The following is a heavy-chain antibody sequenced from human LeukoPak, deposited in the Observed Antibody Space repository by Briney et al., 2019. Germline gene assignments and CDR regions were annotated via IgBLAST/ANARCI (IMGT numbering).Heavy chain of an antibody. CDR1: GFTFSSYA. CDR3: AKAEFRCCSTSCYPGVDFDY. CDR2: ISGSGGST. D-gene: IGHD2-2*01. J-gene: IGHJ4*02. Sequence: GGSLRLSCAASGFTFSSYAMSWVRQAPGKGLEWVSAISGSGGSTYYADSVKGRFTISRDNSKNTLYLQMNSLRAEDTAVYYCAKAEFRCCSTSCYPGVDFDYWGQGTLVTVSS. V-gene: IGHV3-23*01.